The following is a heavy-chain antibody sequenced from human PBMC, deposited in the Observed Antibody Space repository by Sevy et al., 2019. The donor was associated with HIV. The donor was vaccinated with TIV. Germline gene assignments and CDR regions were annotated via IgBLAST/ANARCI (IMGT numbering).Heavy chain of an antibody. CDR1: GFTFGSYA. Sequence: GGSLRLSCTASGFTFGSYAMSWVRQTPGQGLEWVTAITDSGDDTYHADSVKGRFTISRDNSKNTLSLQMDSLRAEDTAVYYCVKGSSPSRPYYFDYWGQGTLVTVSS. V-gene: IGHV3-23*01. J-gene: IGHJ4*02. CDR2: ITDSGDDT. CDR3: VKGSSPSRPYYFDY.